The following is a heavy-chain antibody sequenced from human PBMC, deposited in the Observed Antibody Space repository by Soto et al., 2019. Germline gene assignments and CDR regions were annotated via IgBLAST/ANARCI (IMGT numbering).Heavy chain of an antibody. Sequence: QVQLQESGPGLVKPSGTLSLTCAVSGGSISSSNWWSWVRQPPGKGLEWIGEIYHSGNTNYNPSLQSRFTMPVDKSRNQFSLKLSSVTAADTAVYYCARRWGEGRVDYWGQGTLVTVSS. CDR3: ARRWGEGRVDY. V-gene: IGHV4-4*02. J-gene: IGHJ4*02. CDR1: GGSISSSNW. D-gene: IGHD3-10*01. CDR2: IYHSGNT.